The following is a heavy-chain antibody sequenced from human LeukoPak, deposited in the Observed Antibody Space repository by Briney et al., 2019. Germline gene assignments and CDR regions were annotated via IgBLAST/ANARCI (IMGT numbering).Heavy chain of an antibody. CDR2: INPCGGST. V-gene: IGHV1-46*01. CDR1: GYTFTSYY. J-gene: IGHJ6*03. D-gene: IGHD3-10*01. Sequence: ASVKVSCKASGYTFTSYYMHWVRQAPGQGLEWMGIINPCGGSTSYAQKFQGRVTMTRYMSTSTVYMELSSLRSEDTAVYYCARDLSVRGVIITYYMDVWGKGTTVTVSS. CDR3: ARDLSVRGVIITYYMDV.